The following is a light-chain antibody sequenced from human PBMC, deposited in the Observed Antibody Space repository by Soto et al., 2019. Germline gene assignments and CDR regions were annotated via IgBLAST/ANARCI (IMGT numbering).Light chain of an antibody. V-gene: IGKV3-11*01. CDR3: QQRSNWPPLT. CDR1: QSVSSY. J-gene: IGKJ4*01. Sequence: EIVLTQSPATLSLSPGERATLSCRASQSVSSYLAWYQQKPGQAPRLLIYDASNRATGIRARFSGSGSGTDFTLTISSLEPEDFALYYCQQRSNWPPLTFGGGTKVEIK. CDR2: DAS.